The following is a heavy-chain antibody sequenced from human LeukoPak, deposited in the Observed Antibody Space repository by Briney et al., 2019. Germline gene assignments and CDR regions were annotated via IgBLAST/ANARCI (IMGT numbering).Heavy chain of an antibody. CDR2: ILPGGVT. V-gene: IGHV3-53*01. CDR3: VRERDYDTYFDF. CDR1: GFSVRANH. D-gene: IGHD3-9*01. Sequence: LAGGSLRLSCAVSGFSVRANHMAWVRQGLGQGLEWISVILPGGVTHYTDSLKDRFAISIDSSKNLLYLQMNSLRAEDTALYYCVRERDYDTYFDFWGRGTLVTVS. J-gene: IGHJ4*02.